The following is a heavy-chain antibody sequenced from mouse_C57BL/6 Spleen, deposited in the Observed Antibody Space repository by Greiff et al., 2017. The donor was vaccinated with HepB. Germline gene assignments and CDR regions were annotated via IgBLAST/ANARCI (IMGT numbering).Heavy chain of an antibody. CDR2: IDPSDSYT. CDR1: GYTFTSYW. D-gene: IGHD1-1*01. J-gene: IGHJ3*01. V-gene: IGHV1-69*01. CDR3: ARWGDYYGSSYLAY. Sequence: QVQLQQSGAELVMPGASVKLSCKASGYTFTSYWMHWVKQRPGQGLEWIGEIDPSDSYTNYNQKFKGKSTLTVDKSSSTAYMQLSSLTSEDSAVYYCARWGDYYGSSYLAYWGQGTLVTVSA.